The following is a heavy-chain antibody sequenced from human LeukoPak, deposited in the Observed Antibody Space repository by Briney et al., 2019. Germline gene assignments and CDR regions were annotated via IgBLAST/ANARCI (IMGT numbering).Heavy chain of an antibody. CDR3: ARGYRTVDY. D-gene: IGHD2-2*02. CDR2: IWYDGSDK. V-gene: IGHV3-33*01. Sequence: GGSLRLSCAASGFTFSNYGMHWVRQAPGKGLEWVAVIWYDGSDKYYVDSVKGRFTISRDNSKNTLYLQMNSLRAEDTAVYYCARGYRTVDYWGQGTLVTVSS. CDR1: GFTFSNYG. J-gene: IGHJ4*02.